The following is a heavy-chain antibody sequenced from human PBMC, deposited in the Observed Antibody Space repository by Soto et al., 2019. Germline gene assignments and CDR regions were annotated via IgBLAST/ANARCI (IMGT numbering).Heavy chain of an antibody. Sequence: SETLSLTCAVYGGSLSGNYWGWIRQPPGKGLEWIGETHHSGSTAYNPSLKSRVTISVDTSKNQFSLKLSSVTAADTAVYYCARTYIGYFDYWGQGTLVTVSS. CDR2: THHSGST. D-gene: IGHD2-15*01. J-gene: IGHJ4*02. V-gene: IGHV4-34*01. CDR1: GGSLSGNY. CDR3: ARTYIGYFDY.